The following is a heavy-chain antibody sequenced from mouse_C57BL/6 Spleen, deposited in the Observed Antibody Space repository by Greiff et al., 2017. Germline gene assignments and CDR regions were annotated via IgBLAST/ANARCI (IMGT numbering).Heavy chain of an antibody. Sequence: QVQLKESGPGLVAPSPSLSITCTVSGFSLTSYGVDWVRQSPGKGLEWLGVIGGVGSTNYNSAHKSRLSISKDTSKSPFFLKRNSLQTDDTAMYYCARAGFDSMDYWGQGTTVTVSS. V-gene: IGHV2-6*01. CDR1: GFSLTSYG. D-gene: IGHD3-1*01. J-gene: IGHJ4*01. CDR3: ARAGFDSMDY. CDR2: IGGVGST.